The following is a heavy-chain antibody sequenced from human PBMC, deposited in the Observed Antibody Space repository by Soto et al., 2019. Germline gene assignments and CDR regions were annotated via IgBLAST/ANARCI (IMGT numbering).Heavy chain of an antibody. J-gene: IGHJ4*02. D-gene: IGHD5-18*01. CDR1: GFTFSTYG. CDR3: AKNHSYGYFY. CDR2: ISYDGSNK. Sequence: HPGGSLRLSCAASGFTFSTYGMHWVRQAPGKGLEWVAVISYDGSNKYYADSVKGRFTISRDNSKNTLYLQMNSLRADDTAVYYCAKNHSYGYFYWGQGTLVTVSS. V-gene: IGHV3-30*18.